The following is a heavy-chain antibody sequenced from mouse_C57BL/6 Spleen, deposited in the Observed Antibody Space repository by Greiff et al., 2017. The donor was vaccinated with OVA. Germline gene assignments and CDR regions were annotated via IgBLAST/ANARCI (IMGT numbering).Heavy chain of an antibody. Sequence: VQLQQSGPGLVQPSQRLSITCTVSGFSLTSYGVHWVRQSPGKGLEWLGVIWSGGSTDYNAAFISRLSISKDNSKSQVFFKMNSLQADDTAIYYCASITTVVADYYAMDYWGQGTSVTVSS. V-gene: IGHV2-2*01. D-gene: IGHD1-1*01. J-gene: IGHJ4*01. CDR2: IWSGGST. CDR1: GFSLTSYG. CDR3: ASITTVVADYYAMDY.